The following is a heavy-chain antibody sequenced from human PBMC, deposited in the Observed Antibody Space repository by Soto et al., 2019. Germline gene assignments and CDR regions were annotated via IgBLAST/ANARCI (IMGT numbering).Heavy chain of an antibody. CDR1: GDSINNRSYY. D-gene: IGHD2-21*02. V-gene: IGHV4-39*01. Sequence: SETLSLTCTVTGDSINNRSYYWGWIRQPPGKGLEWIGSIYYSGSTYNNPSLKSRVSMSVYTPKNQFSLKLRSVTAADTALYYCARQRTSVVTQAYFDSWGQGSLVTVSS. J-gene: IGHJ4*02. CDR2: IYYSGST. CDR3: ARQRTSVVTQAYFDS.